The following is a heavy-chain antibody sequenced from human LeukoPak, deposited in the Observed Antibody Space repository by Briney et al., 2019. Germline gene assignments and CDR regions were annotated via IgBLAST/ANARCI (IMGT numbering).Heavy chain of an antibody. CDR2: IYYSGST. V-gene: IGHV4-39*01. Sequence: SETLSLTCTVSGGSISSYYWGWIRQPPGKGLEWIGSIYYSGSTYYNPSLKSRVTISVDTSKNQFSLKLSSVTAADTAVYYCATEGYCTNGVCSSRIYWGQGTLVTVSS. D-gene: IGHD2-8*01. J-gene: IGHJ4*02. CDR3: ATEGYCTNGVCSSRIY. CDR1: GGSISSYY.